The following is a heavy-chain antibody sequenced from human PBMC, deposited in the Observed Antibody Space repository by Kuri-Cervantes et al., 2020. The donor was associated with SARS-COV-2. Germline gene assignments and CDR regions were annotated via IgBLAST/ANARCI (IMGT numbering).Heavy chain of an antibody. CDR3: TREWDSGYDDAHNAMDV. CDR1: GFTFDDYA. Sequence: GESLKISCAASGFTFDDYAMHWVRQAPGKGLEWVANLKEDGSETSYLDSVKGRFTIPRDNAKNSLYLQMNSLRAEDTAIYYCTREWDSGYDDAHNAMDVWGQGTTVTGSS. J-gene: IGHJ6*02. D-gene: IGHD5-12*01. V-gene: IGHV3-7*01. CDR2: LKEDGSET.